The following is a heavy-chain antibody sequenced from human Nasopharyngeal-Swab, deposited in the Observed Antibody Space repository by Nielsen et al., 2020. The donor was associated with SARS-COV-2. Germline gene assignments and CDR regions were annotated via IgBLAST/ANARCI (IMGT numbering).Heavy chain of an antibody. V-gene: IGHV4-4*07. D-gene: IGHD3-22*01. CDR2: IYTSGST. J-gene: IGHJ4*02. Sequence: SETLSLTCTVSGGSISSYYWSWIRKPAGKGLEWIGRIYTSGSTNYNPSLKSRVTMSVDTSKNQFSLKLSSVTAADTAVYYCARDRVDDYYDSSGQVYYFDYWGQGTLVTVSS. CDR1: GGSISSYY. CDR3: ARDRVDDYYDSSGQVYYFDY.